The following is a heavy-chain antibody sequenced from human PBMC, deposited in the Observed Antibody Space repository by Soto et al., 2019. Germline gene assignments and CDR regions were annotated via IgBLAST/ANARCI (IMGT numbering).Heavy chain of an antibody. CDR3: ARSREFDY. Sequence: TLSLTCGVSGGSLSGATYSWNWIRQTPGKGLEWIGYIFPSGTTYYNPSLRSRVTISIDVSKNQFSLSLRSLTAADTAVYYCARSREFDYWSQGTLVTVSS. CDR1: GGSLSGATYS. CDR2: IFPSGTT. J-gene: IGHJ4*02. V-gene: IGHV4-30-2*01.